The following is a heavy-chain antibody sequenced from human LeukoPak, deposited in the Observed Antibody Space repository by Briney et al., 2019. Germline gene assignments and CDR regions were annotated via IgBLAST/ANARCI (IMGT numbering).Heavy chain of an antibody. J-gene: IGHJ5*02. Sequence: GASVKVSCKASGYTFTGYYMHWVRQAPGQGLEWMGWINPNSGGTNYAQKFQGRVTMTRDTSISTTYMELNRLTSDDTAVYYCARDNRYCIGGTCYNNNWIDPWGQGTLVIVSS. D-gene: IGHD2-15*01. CDR1: GYTFTGYY. CDR3: ARDNRYCIGGTCYNNNWIDP. CDR2: INPNSGGT. V-gene: IGHV1-2*02.